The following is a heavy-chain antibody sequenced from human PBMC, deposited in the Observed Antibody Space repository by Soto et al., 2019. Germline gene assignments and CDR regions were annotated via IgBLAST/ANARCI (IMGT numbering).Heavy chain of an antibody. V-gene: IGHV1-46*01. CDR3: ARDPFYDFLSGYYGWFDP. Sequence: ASVKVSCKASGYTFTSYYMHWVRQAPGQGLEWMGIINPSGGSTSYAQKFQGRVTMTRDTSTSTVYMELSSLRSEDTAVYYCARDPFYDFLSGYYGWFDPWGQGTLVTAPQ. J-gene: IGHJ5*02. CDR1: GYTFTSYY. D-gene: IGHD3-3*01. CDR2: INPSGGST.